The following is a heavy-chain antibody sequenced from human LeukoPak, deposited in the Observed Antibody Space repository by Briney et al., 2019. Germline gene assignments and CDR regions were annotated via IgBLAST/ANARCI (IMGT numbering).Heavy chain of an antibody. D-gene: IGHD4-17*01. CDR2: INPNSGGT. J-gene: IGHJ4*02. CDR3: ARDGDYGDESFDY. Sequence: ASVKVSCKASGYTFTGYYMHWVRQAPGQGHEWMGWINPNSGGTNYAQKFQGRVTMTRDTSISTAYMELSRLRSDDTAVYYCARDGDYGDESFDYWGQGTLVTVSS. V-gene: IGHV1-2*02. CDR1: GYTFTGYY.